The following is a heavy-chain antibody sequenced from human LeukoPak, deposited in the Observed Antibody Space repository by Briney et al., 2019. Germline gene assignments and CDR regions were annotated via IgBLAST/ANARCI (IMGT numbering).Heavy chain of an antibody. Sequence: PSETLSLTCTVSGGSISTYYWSWIRQPPGKGLEWIGYIYYSGNTNCNPSLKSRVTISIDTSKNQFSLKLTSVTAADTAVYYCARVGSGSFDYGGQGTLVTVSS. D-gene: IGHD3-10*01. J-gene: IGHJ4*02. V-gene: IGHV4-59*01. CDR2: IYYSGNT. CDR3: ARVGSGSFDY. CDR1: GGSISTYY.